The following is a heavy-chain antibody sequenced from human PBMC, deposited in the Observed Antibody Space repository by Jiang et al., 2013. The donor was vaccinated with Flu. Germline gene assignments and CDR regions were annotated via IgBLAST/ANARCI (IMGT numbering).Heavy chain of an antibody. D-gene: IGHD2-15*01. CDR1: GGPVLRHY. CDR2: VYSDNYT. J-gene: IGHJ5*01. Sequence: LLKPSETLSLTCNVSGGPVLRHYWAWIRQSPGKGLEWIGNVYSDNYTNYNPALKSRVTLSADASKNHFSLQLRSVTAADTAVYYCARQFCSGGNCWLNWFGPWGQGILVTVS. V-gene: IGHV4-4*09. CDR3: ARQFCSGGNCWLNWFGP.